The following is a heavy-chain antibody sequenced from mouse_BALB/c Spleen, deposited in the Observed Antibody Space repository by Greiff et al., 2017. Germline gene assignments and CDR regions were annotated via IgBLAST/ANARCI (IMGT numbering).Heavy chain of an antibody. D-gene: IGHD2-1*01. V-gene: IGHV7-1*02. J-gene: IGHJ4*01. CDR1: GFTFSDFY. CDR3: ARDAYYGNDYYAMDY. CDR2: SRNKANDYTT. Sequence: EVQRVESGGGLVQPGGSLRLSCATSGFTFSDFYMEWVRQPPGKRLEWIAASRNKANDYTTEYSASVKGRFIVSRDTSQSILYLQMNALRAEDTAIYYCARDAYYGNDYYAMDYWGQGTSVTVSS.